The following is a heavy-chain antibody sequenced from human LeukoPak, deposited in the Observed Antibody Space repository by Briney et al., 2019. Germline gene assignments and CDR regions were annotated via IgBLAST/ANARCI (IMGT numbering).Heavy chain of an antibody. D-gene: IGHD2-21*01. CDR3: AKAPVTTCSGAYCYPFDY. CDR2: ISASGNT. J-gene: IGHJ4*02. V-gene: IGHV3-23*01. CDR1: GFTLSSYA. Sequence: GGSLRLSCAASGFTLSSYAMSWVRQAPGKGLEWVSAISASGNTYHADSVKGRFTISRDSSKNTLYLQMNRLRAEDAAVYYCAKAPVTTCSGAYCYPFDYWGQGTLVTVSS.